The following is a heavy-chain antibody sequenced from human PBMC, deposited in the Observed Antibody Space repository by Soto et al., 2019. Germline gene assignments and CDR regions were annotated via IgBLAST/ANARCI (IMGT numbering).Heavy chain of an antibody. V-gene: IGHV1-46*03. CDR1: GYTFTSTY. J-gene: IGHJ4*02. CDR3: VREYWVATSCHRYYDY. Sequence: ASVKVSCKASGYTFTSTYMHWVRLAPGQGLQWMGMINPSIGSTTYAQKFQGRVTMTRDTSTSTVYMQLSSLRSDDTAVYYCVREYWVATSCHRYYDYWGQGPLFTVS. CDR2: INPSIGST. D-gene: IGHD2-2*01.